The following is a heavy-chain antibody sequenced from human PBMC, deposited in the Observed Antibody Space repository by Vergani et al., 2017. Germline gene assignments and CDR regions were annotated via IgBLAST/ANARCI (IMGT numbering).Heavy chain of an antibody. CDR2: IYNSGTT. J-gene: IGHJ6*03. D-gene: IGHD7-27*01. CDR3: ARERVVVVPTADTFYMDV. Sequence: QVQLQESGPGLVKPSETLSLTCTVSGGSINFYYWSWIRQTAGKGLEWIGRIYNSGTTYYNPSLKSRVTLSVDTSNNQLSLKLSSVTAADTAVYYCARERVVVVPTADTFYMDVWGKGMTVSVSS. V-gene: IGHV4-4*07. CDR1: GGSINFYY.